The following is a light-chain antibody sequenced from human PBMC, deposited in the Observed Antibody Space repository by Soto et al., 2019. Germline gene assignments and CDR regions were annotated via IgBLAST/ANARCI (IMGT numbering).Light chain of an antibody. CDR1: QDINSW. CDR2: ATS. CDR3: QQGKTFPIT. Sequence: DIQLTQSPSFLSASVGDRVTITCRASQDINSWLAWYQQRPGKAPELLIYATSSLRSGVPSRFSGSGSGTDFTLTISNLQPEDFATYYCQQGKTFPITFGQGTRLETK. V-gene: IGKV1-12*01. J-gene: IGKJ5*01.